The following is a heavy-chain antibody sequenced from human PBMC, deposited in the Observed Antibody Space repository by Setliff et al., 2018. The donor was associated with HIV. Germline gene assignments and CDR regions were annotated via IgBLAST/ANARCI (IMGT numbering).Heavy chain of an antibody. D-gene: IGHD3-16*01. CDR2: IYYSGST. CDR1: GGSISSSNYY. CDR3: ARCGAGEWHLYMDV. Sequence: PSETLSLTCTVSGGSISSSNYYWGWIRQPPGKGLEWIGSIYYSGSTNYNPSLKSRVTISVDTSKNQFSLKLRSVTAADTAVYYCARCGAGEWHLYMDVWGQGTTVTVSS. J-gene: IGHJ6*03. V-gene: IGHV4-39*07.